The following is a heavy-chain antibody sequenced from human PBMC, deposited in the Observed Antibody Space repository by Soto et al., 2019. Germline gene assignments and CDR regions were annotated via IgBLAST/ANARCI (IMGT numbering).Heavy chain of an antibody. J-gene: IGHJ6*02. CDR1: GYTFTSYG. CDR2: ISAYNGNT. Sequence: PSVKVSCKASGYTFTSYGISWVRQAPGQGLEWMGWISAYNGNTNYAQKLQGRVTMTTDTSTGTAYMELRSLRSDDTAVYYCARVPAAIRGYYYYGMDVWGQGTTVTVSS. D-gene: IGHD2-2*02. CDR3: ARVPAAIRGYYYYGMDV. V-gene: IGHV1-18*01.